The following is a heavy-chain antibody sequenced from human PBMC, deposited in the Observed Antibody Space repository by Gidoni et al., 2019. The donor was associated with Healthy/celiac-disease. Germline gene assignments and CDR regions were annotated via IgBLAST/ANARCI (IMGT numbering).Heavy chain of an antibody. V-gene: IGHV2-26*01. CDR2: IFSNDEK. D-gene: IGHD6-19*01. Sequence: RWIRQPPGKALEWLAHIFSNDEKSYSTSLKSRLTISKDTSNSQVVLTMTNMDPVDTATYYCARILKGSGWSHPYFDYWGQGTLVTVSS. CDR3: ARILKGSGWSHPYFDY. J-gene: IGHJ4*02.